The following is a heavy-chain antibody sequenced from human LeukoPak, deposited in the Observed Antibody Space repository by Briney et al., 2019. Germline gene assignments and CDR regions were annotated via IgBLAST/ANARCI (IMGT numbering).Heavy chain of an antibody. CDR3: ARVIGIAVAGTYRGYYYYYYMDV. Sequence: PSETLSLTCAVYGGFFSGYYWSWIRQPPGKGREWIGGINHSGSTNYNPSLKSRVTISVDTSKNQFSLKLSSVTAADTAVYYCARVIGIAVAGTYRGYYYYYYMDVWGKGTTVTVSS. CDR1: GGFFSGYY. CDR2: INHSGST. J-gene: IGHJ6*03. V-gene: IGHV4-34*01. D-gene: IGHD6-19*01.